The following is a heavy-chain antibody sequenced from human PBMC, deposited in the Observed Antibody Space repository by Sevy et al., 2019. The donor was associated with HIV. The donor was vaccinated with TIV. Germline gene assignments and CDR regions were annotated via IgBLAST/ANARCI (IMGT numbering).Heavy chain of an antibody. CDR3: AKEAVSIYTHYYRMDV. CDR1: GFTFNSYA. D-gene: IGHD3-16*01. V-gene: IGHV3-23*01. J-gene: IGHJ6*02. CDR2: ISGSGGST. Sequence: GGSLRLSCAASGFTFNSYAMSWVRQAPGKGLEWVSAISGSGGSTYYADSVKGLFTNSRDNSKNTLYLQMDSLRAEDTAVSYCAKEAVSIYTHYYRMDVWGQGTTVTVSS.